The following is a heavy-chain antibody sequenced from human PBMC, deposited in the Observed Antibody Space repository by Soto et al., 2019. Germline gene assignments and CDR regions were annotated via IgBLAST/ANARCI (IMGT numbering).Heavy chain of an antibody. Sequence: GGSLRLSCAASGFTFSSYSMNWVRQAPGKGLEWVSSISSSSSYIYYADSVKDRFTISRDNAKNSLYLQMNSLRAEDTAVYYCARINREWRWNYDDYYYMDVWGKGTTVTVSS. CDR1: GFTFSSYS. CDR2: ISSSSSYI. J-gene: IGHJ6*03. D-gene: IGHD1-7*01. V-gene: IGHV3-21*01. CDR3: ARINREWRWNYDDYYYMDV.